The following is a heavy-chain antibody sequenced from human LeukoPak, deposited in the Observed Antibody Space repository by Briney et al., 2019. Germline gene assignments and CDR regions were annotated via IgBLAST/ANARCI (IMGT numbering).Heavy chain of an antibody. V-gene: IGHV1-8*03. Sequence: ASVKVSCKASGYTFTSYDINWVRQATGQGLEWMGWMNPNSGNTGYAQKFQGRVTITRNTSISTAYMELSSLRSEDTAVYYCARGLFRWFPIPHDAFDIWGQGTMVTVSS. D-gene: IGHD3-10*01. CDR3: ARGLFRWFPIPHDAFDI. CDR2: MNPNSGNT. CDR1: GYTFTSYD. J-gene: IGHJ3*02.